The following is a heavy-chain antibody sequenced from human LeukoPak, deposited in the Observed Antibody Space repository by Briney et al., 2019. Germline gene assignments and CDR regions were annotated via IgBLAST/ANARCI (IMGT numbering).Heavy chain of an antibody. D-gene: IGHD2-2*01. V-gene: IGHV4-30-2*01. J-gene: IGHJ5*02. CDR1: GCSFSSGGYS. CDR2: IYHSGST. CDR3: ARVRYCSSTSCYGAWFDP. Sequence: SETLSLTCAASGCSFSSGGYSWSWIRQPPGKGLESIGYIYHSGSTYYNPSLKSRVTISVDRSKNQFSLKLSSVTAADTAVYYCARVRYCSSTSCYGAWFDPWGQGTLVTASS.